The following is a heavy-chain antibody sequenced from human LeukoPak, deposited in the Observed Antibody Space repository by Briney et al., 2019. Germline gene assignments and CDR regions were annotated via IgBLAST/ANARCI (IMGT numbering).Heavy chain of an antibody. D-gene: IGHD3-22*01. CDR2: INPNSGGT. Sequence: ASVKVSCKASGYTFTGYYMHWVRQAPGQGLEWMGWINPNSGGTNYAQKFQGRVTMTRDTSISTAYMELSRLRSDDTAVYYCAREAEYYYGSSGYHPGDYWGQGTLVTVSS. J-gene: IGHJ4*02. V-gene: IGHV1-2*02. CDR1: GYTFTGYY. CDR3: AREAEYYYGSSGYHPGDY.